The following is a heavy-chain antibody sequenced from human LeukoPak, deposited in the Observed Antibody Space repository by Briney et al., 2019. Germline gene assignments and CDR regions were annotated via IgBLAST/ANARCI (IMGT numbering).Heavy chain of an antibody. J-gene: IGHJ4*02. Sequence: GGSLRLSCAASGFTFSSYGMTWVRQAPGKGLEWVSYISSSGSTIYYADSVKGRFTISRDNAKNSLYLQMNSLRAEDTAIYYCAKEGARDYFGSGSYFAGVNYFDYWGQGTLVTVSS. D-gene: IGHD3-10*01. CDR1: GFTFSSYG. V-gene: IGHV3-48*04. CDR3: AKEGARDYFGSGSYFAGVNYFDY. CDR2: ISSSGSTI.